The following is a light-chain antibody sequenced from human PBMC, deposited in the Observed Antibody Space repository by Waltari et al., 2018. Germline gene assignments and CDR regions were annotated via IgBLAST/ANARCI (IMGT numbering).Light chain of an antibody. J-gene: IGLJ2*01. CDR1: SRDGGGYNY. CDR2: EVS. V-gene: IGLV2-14*01. CDR3: SSYTSSSTLV. Sequence: QSALTQPASVSGSPGQSITISCTGTSRDGGGYNYVPWYQQHPGKAPKLMIYEVSNRPSGVSNRFSGSKSGNTASLTISGLQAEDEADYYCSSYTSSSTLVFGGGTKLTVL.